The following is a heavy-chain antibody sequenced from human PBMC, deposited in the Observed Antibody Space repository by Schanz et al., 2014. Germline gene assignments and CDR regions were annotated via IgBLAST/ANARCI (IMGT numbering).Heavy chain of an antibody. D-gene: IGHD2-15*01. V-gene: IGHV3-23*04. CDR3: SKDKQGSRSDDS. CDR1: GFTVSNSY. Sequence: DVQLVDSGGGLVQPGGSLRLSCAASGFTVSNSYIHWVRQAPGKGLEWVSSIVGGGGRTYYTDSVKGRFTISRDNSKNTLYLEMNRLRVDDTAVYYCSKDKQGSRSDDSWGQGTLVTVSS. J-gene: IGHJ5*01. CDR2: IVGGGGRT.